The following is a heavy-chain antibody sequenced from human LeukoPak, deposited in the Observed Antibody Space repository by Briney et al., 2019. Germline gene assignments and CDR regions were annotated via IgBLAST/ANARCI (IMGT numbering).Heavy chain of an antibody. CDR2: ISYDGSNK. J-gene: IGHJ6*03. Sequence: GGSLRLSCAASGFTFSSYGMHWVRQAPGKGLEWVAVISYDGSNKYYADSVKGRFTISRDNSKNTLYLQMGSLRPEDMAIYFCARNGAVGTTNYFYMDVWGKGTTVTISS. CDR3: ARNGAVGTTNYFYMDV. V-gene: IGHV3-30*03. D-gene: IGHD1-26*01. CDR1: GFTFSSYG.